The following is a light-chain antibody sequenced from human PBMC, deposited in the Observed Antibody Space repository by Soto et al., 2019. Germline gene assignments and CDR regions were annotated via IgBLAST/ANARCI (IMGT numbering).Light chain of an antibody. CDR2: GAS. J-gene: IGKJ4*01. CDR1: QGISDY. CDR3: QQFNAYPLT. Sequence: DIQLTQSPSFLAASVGDRVTISCRASQGISDYLAWYQQKPGKAPKLLIYGASTLQSGVPSRFSGSASGTEFTLTISSLQPEDFATYFCQQFNAYPLTFGGGTKLEIK. V-gene: IGKV1-9*01.